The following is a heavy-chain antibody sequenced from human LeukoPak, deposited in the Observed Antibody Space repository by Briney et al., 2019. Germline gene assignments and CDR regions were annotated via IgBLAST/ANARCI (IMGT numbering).Heavy chain of an antibody. CDR3: ARLGGYYYDSSGYYSG. D-gene: IGHD3-22*01. CDR1: GFTFSSYE. CDR2: ISSSGSTI. J-gene: IGHJ4*02. Sequence: GGSLRLSCAASGFTFSSYEMNWVRQAPGKGLEWVSYISSSGSTIYYADSVKGRFTISRDNAKNSLYLQMNSLRAEDTAVYYCARLGGYYYDSSGYYSGWGQGTLSPSPQ. V-gene: IGHV3-48*03.